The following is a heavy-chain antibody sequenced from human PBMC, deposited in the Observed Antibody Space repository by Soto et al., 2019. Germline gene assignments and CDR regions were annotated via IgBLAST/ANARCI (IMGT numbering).Heavy chain of an antibody. J-gene: IGHJ4*02. CDR3: ARRYGSAIDY. V-gene: IGHV4-59*08. CDR2: IYYSGST. Sequence: RQPPGKGLEWIGYIYYSGSTNYNPSLKSRVTISVDTSKNQFSLKLSSVTAADTAVYYCARRYGSAIDYWGQGTLVTVSS. D-gene: IGHD1-26*01.